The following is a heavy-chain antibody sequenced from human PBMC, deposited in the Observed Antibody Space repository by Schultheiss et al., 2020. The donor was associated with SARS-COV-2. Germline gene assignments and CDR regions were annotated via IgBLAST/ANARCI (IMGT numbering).Heavy chain of an antibody. V-gene: IGHV4-59*08. CDR2: IYYSGST. D-gene: IGHD5-18*01. CDR1: GGSISSYY. Sequence: SETLSLTCTVSGGSISSYYWSWIRQPPGKGLEWIGYIYYSGSTYYNPSLKSRVTISVDTSKNQFSLKLSSVTAADTAVYYCARGRAMGRGPRLDVWAQGTTVTVSS. CDR3: ARGRAMGRGPRLDV. J-gene: IGHJ6*02.